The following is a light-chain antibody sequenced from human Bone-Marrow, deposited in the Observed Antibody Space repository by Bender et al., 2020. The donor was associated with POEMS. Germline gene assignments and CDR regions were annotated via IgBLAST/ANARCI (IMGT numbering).Light chain of an antibody. CDR3: YSATDNNWV. CDR2: KDN. V-gene: IGLV3-25*03. J-gene: IGLJ3*02. Sequence: SYELTQQPSVSVSPGQTATITCSADVLPKQYVYWYHQKAGQAPVLVIYKDNERPSGIPERFSGSSSGTTVTLTNSGVQAEDEGDYYCYSATDNNWVSGGGTKLTVL. CDR1: VLPKQY.